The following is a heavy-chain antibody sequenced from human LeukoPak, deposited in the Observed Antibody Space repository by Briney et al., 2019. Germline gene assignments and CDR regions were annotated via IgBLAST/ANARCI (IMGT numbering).Heavy chain of an antibody. V-gene: IGHV3-21*01. CDR2: ISSGSTYI. J-gene: IGHJ4*02. Sequence: GGSLRLSCAASGFIFSDYSMHWVRQAPGKGLEWVSYISSGSTYIYYADSVKGRFTISRDNGETSLYLQMSSLRTEDTAVYYCARDFRSGSYSGDYYFDYWGQGTLVTVSS. CDR3: ARDFRSGSYSGDYYFDY. CDR1: GFIFSDYS. D-gene: IGHD1-26*01.